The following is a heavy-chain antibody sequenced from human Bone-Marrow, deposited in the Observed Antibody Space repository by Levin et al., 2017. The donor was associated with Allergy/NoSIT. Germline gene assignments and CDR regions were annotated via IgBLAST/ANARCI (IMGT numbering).Heavy chain of an antibody. D-gene: IGHD2-15*01. J-gene: IGHJ5*01. CDR3: ARDVGVEFDS. CDR1: GFSISLYW. V-gene: IGHV3-74*01. Sequence: GASVKVSCTASGFSISLYWMQWVRQAPGKGLDWVSGINVDGSTTNYADSVKGRFTISRDNARNTLYLQMNSLRAEDTAVYYCARDVGVEFDSWGQGTLVTVSS. CDR2: INVDGSTT.